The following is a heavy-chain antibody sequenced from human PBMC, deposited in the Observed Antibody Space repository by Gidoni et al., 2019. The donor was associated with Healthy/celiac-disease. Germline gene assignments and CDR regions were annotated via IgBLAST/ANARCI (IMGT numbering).Heavy chain of an antibody. D-gene: IGHD6-19*01. Sequence: EVQLLEPWGGLVQPGGSPRLSGAPSGFSFSRYTMNWVRQAPGKGLEWVSYISSSSSTIYDADSVKGRFTISRDNAKNSLYLQMNSLRAEDTAVYYCARAPWVAGFFDYWGQGTLVTVSS. CDR2: ISSSSSTI. CDR1: GFSFSRYT. CDR3: ARAPWVAGFFDY. V-gene: IGHV3-48*04. J-gene: IGHJ4*02.